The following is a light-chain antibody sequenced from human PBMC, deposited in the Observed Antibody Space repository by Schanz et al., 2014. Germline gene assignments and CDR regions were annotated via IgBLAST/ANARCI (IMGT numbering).Light chain of an antibody. Sequence: QSALTQPPSASGSPGQSVTISCTGTSSDVGGYNYVSWYQQHPGKAPKLLINANSNRPSGVSNRFSGSKSANTASLTISGLQAEDEADYYCCSYAGSSTSWVFGGGTKLTVL. V-gene: IGLV2-23*01. CDR3: CSYAGSSTSWV. J-gene: IGLJ3*02. CDR1: SSDVGGYNY. CDR2: ANS.